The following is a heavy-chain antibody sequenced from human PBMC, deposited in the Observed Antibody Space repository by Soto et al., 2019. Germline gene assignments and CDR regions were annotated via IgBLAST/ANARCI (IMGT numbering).Heavy chain of an antibody. V-gene: IGHV1-46*03. Sequence: QVQLVQSGAEVKKPGASVKVSCKASGYTFTSYYMHWVRQAPGQGLEWMGIINPSGGSTSYAQKFQGRVTMTRDTSTSTVYMELSSLRSEDTAVYYCARDPSIAARPRYFDLWGRGTLVTVSS. D-gene: IGHD6-6*01. CDR3: ARDPSIAARPRYFDL. CDR1: GYTFTSYY. J-gene: IGHJ2*01. CDR2: INPSGGST.